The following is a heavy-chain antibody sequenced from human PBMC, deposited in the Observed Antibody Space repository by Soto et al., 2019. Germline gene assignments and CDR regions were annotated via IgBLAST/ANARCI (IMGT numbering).Heavy chain of an antibody. CDR2: INPNSGGT. Sequence: GASVKVSCKASGYTFTDYYMHWVRQAPGKGLEWMGGINPNSGGTNYAQKFQGRVTMTRDTSISTAYMELSRLRSDDTAVYYCARDTGYDYGEDIDYWGQGTLVTVSS. V-gene: IGHV1-2*02. CDR1: GYTFTDYY. J-gene: IGHJ4*02. D-gene: IGHD5-12*01. CDR3: ARDTGYDYGEDIDY.